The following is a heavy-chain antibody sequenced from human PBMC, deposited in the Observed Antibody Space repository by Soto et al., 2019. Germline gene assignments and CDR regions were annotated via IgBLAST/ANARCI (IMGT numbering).Heavy chain of an antibody. Sequence: RGSLRLSCAASGFTISSYAMSWVRQAPGKGLEWVSAISDRGDTTHYADSVKGRFTISRDTSKNTLYLQMNSLRAEDTAVYYCAGGGEIWLGELLGYYYGMDVWGQGTTVTVSS. CDR1: GFTISSYA. CDR3: AGGGEIWLGELLGYYYGMDV. D-gene: IGHD3-10*01. CDR2: ISDRGDTT. V-gene: IGHV3-23*01. J-gene: IGHJ6*02.